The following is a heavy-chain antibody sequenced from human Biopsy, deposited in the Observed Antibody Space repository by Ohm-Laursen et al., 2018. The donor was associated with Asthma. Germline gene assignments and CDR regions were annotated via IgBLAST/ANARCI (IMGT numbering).Heavy chain of an antibody. Sequence: SLRLSCTASGFTFRSYAMHWVRQAPGKGLEWVAVIWYDGSIKYYADSVKGRFSISRDNSKNTLYLQMNSLRVEDTAVFYYARAKSGSFYSPADYWGQGTLVTVSS. CDR3: ARAKSGSFYSPADY. V-gene: IGHV3-33*08. CDR2: IWYDGSIK. D-gene: IGHD1-26*01. J-gene: IGHJ4*02. CDR1: GFTFRSYA.